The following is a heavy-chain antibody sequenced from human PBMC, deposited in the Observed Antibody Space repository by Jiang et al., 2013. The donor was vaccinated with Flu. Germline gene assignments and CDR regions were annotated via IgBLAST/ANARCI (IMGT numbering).Heavy chain of an antibody. Sequence: VQLLESGGGLVQPGGSLRLSCAASGFTFSSYAMTWVRQAPGKGLEWVSAISGGGGDTNYADSVKGRFTISRDNFKNTLYLQMNSLRAEDTAIYYCAKDWGYGSGSYFPHYWGQGHPGHRLL. CDR3: AKDWGYGSGSYFPHY. CDR1: GFTFSSYA. D-gene: IGHD3-10*01. J-gene: IGHJ4*02. CDR2: ISGGGGDT. V-gene: IGHV3-23*01.